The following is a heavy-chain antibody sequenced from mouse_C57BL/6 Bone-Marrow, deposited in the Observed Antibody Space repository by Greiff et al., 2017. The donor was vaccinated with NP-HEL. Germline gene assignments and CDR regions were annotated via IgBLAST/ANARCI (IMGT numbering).Heavy chain of an antibody. V-gene: IGHV1-55*01. Sequence: VQLQQPGAELVKPGASVKMSCKASGYTFTSYWITWVKQRPGQGLEWIGDIYPGSGSTNYNEKFKSKATLTVDTSSSTAYMQLSSLTSEDSAVYYCVIYYDYDEAYFDYWGQGTTLTVSS. D-gene: IGHD2-4*01. J-gene: IGHJ2*01. CDR3: VIYYDYDEAYFDY. CDR1: GYTFTSYW. CDR2: IYPGSGST.